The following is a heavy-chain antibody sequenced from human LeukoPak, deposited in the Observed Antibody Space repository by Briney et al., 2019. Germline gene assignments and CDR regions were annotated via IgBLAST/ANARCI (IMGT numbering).Heavy chain of an antibody. Sequence: GGSLRLSCAASGFTFSSDAMSWVRQAPGKGLEWVSAISGSGGSTYYADSVKGRFTISRDNSKNTLYLQMNGLRAEDTAVYYCARVRPYDYVWGSYRPFDYWGQGTLVTVSS. CDR2: ISGSGGST. V-gene: IGHV3-23*01. CDR3: ARVRPYDYVWGSYRPFDY. J-gene: IGHJ4*02. D-gene: IGHD3-16*02. CDR1: GFTFSSDA.